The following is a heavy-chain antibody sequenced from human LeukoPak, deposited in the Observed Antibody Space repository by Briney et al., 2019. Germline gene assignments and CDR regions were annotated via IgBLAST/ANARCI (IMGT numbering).Heavy chain of an antibody. D-gene: IGHD3-16*01. CDR2: TYYRSKWYD. CDR1: GDSVSSNSAA. V-gene: IGHV6-1*01. Sequence: SQTLSLTCAISGDSVSSNSAAWNWIRQSPSRGLEWLGRTYYRSKWYDDYAESVKSRITINPDTSKNQFSLQLNSVTPDDTAVYYCAKDSGFGLNGFDPWGQGTLVTVSS. J-gene: IGHJ5*02. CDR3: AKDSGFGLNGFDP.